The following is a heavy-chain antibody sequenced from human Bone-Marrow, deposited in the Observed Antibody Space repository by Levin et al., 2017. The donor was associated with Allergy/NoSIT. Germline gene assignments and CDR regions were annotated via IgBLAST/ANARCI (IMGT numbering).Heavy chain of an antibody. D-gene: IGHD6-19*01. CDR2: IWHDGNNI. CDR3: AGDSLYSGGWYRPYFHN. Sequence: GGSLRLSCEASGFTFSDYGMHWLRQSPGRGLEWVAVIWHDGNNIDYADSVKGRFTISRDNSKNTLFLQMNSLRAEDTALYYCAGDSLYSGGWYRPYFHNWGQGILVTVSS. CDR1: GFTFSDYG. J-gene: IGHJ4*02. V-gene: IGHV3-33*01.